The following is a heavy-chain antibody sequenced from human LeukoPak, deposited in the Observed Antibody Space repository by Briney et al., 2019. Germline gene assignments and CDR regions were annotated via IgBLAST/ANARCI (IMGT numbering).Heavy chain of an antibody. CDR3: AREVWGRYYYYMNV. Sequence: SVKVSCKASGGTLSSYAISWVRQAPGQGLEWMGMIIPIFGTANYAQKFQGRVTITTDESTSTAYMELSSLRSEDTAVYYCAREVWGRYYYYMNVWGKGTTVTVSS. D-gene: IGHD3-16*01. CDR2: IIPIFGTA. CDR1: GGTLSSYA. V-gene: IGHV1-69*05. J-gene: IGHJ6*03.